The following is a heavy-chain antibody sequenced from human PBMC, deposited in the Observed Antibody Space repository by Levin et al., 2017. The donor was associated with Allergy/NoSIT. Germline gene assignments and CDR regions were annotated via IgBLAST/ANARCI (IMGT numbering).Heavy chain of an antibody. CDR3: ARMGPTVTTRVYFDY. V-gene: IGHV4-39*01. CDR2: INHSGST. Sequence: RASETLSLTCTVSGGSISRSSYYWGWIRQPPGKGLEWIGSINHSGSTYYNPSLKTRVTISVDTSVDTSKNQFSLKLSSVTAADTAVYYCARMGPTVTTRVYFDYWGQGTLVTVSS. CDR1: GGSISRSSYY. D-gene: IGHD4-17*01. J-gene: IGHJ4*02.